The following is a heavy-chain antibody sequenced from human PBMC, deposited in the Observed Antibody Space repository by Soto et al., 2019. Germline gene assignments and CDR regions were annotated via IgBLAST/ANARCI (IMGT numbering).Heavy chain of an antibody. D-gene: IGHD3-16*01. V-gene: IGHV3-30-3*01. CDR1: GFTFSSYA. CDR2: ISYDGSNK. J-gene: IGHJ4*02. Sequence: QVQLVESGRGVVQPGRSLRLSCAASGFTFSSYAMHWVRQAPGKGLEWVAVISYDGSNKYYADSVKGRFTISRDNSKNTLYLQMNSLRAEDTAVYYCARVWDGGFDYWGQGTLVTVSS. CDR3: ARVWDGGFDY.